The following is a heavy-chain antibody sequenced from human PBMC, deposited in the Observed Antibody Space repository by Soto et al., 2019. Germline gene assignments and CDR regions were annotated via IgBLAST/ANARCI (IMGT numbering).Heavy chain of an antibody. CDR2: INPNSGGT. CDR3: AISIAARPERYYYYGMDV. Sequence: ASVKVSCKASGYTFTGYYMHWVRQAPGQGLEWMGWINPNSGGTNYAQKFQGWVTMTRDTSISTAYMELSRLRSDDTAVYYCAISIAARPERYYYYGMDVWGQGTTVTVSS. J-gene: IGHJ6*02. V-gene: IGHV1-2*04. CDR1: GYTFTGYY. D-gene: IGHD6-6*01.